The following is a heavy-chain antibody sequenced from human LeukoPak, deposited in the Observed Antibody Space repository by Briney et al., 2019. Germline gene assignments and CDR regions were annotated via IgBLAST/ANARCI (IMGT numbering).Heavy chain of an antibody. J-gene: IGHJ6*04. CDR3: AKGASIAAWALPLV. Sequence: QAGGSLRLSCAASGFTFSSYAMSWVRQAPGKGLEWVSAISGSGGSTYYADSVKGRFTISRDNSKDTLYLQMNSLRAEDTAVYYCAKGASIAAWALPLVWGKGTTVTVSS. CDR2: ISGSGGST. V-gene: IGHV3-23*01. CDR1: GFTFSSYA. D-gene: IGHD6-6*01.